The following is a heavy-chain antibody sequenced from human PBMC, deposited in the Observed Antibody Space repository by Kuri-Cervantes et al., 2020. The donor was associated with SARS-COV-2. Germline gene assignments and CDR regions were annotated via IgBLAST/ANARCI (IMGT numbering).Heavy chain of an antibody. Sequence: GSLRLSCTVSGGSISSSSYYWGWIRQPPGKGLEWIGSIYYSGSTYYNPSLKSRITISVDTSKNQFSLKLSSVTAADTAVYYCARVSTTVVTGSYWYFDLRGRGTLVTVSS. CDR1: GGSISSSSYY. V-gene: IGHV4-39*07. D-gene: IGHD4-23*01. CDR2: IYYSGST. J-gene: IGHJ2*01. CDR3: ARVSTTVVTGSYWYFDL.